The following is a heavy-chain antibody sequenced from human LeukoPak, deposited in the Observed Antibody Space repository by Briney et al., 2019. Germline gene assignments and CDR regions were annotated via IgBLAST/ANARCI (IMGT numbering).Heavy chain of an antibody. V-gene: IGHV4-30-2*01. J-gene: IGHJ4*02. D-gene: IGHD6-19*01. CDR3: ARDNTPPVAGFTYYFDY. CDR2: IYHSGST. Sequence: SETLSLTCAVSGGSISSGGYSWSWIRQPPGKGLEWIGYIYHSGSTYYNPSLKSRVTISVDRSKNQFSLKLSSVTAADTAVYYCARDNTPPVAGFTYYFDYWGQGTLVTVSS. CDR1: GGSISSGGYS.